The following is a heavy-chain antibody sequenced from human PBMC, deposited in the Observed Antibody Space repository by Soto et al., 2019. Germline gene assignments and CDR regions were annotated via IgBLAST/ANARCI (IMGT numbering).Heavy chain of an antibody. V-gene: IGHV4-59*01. J-gene: IGHJ5*02. Sequence: SETLSLTCTASGGSISSYYWSWIRQPPGKGLEWIGYIYYSGSTNYNPSLKSRVTISVDTSKNQFSLKLSSVTAADTAVYYCASYYYDSSGYYNWFDPWGQGTLVTVSS. CDR2: IYYSGST. CDR3: ASYYYDSSGYYNWFDP. D-gene: IGHD3-22*01. CDR1: GGSISSYY.